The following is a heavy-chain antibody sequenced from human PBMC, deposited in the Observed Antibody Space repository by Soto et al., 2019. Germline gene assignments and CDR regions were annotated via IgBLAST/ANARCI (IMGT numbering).Heavy chain of an antibody. CDR2: ISGSGGST. CDR3: AKARGSYYHYYYYYGMDV. CDR1: GFTFSSYA. D-gene: IGHD1-26*01. Sequence: GGSLRLSCAASGFTFSSYAMSWVRQAPGKGLEWVSAISGSGGSTYYADSVKGRFTISRANSKNTLYLQMNSLRAEDTAVYYCAKARGSYYHYYYYYGMDVWGQGTTVTVSS. V-gene: IGHV3-23*01. J-gene: IGHJ6*02.